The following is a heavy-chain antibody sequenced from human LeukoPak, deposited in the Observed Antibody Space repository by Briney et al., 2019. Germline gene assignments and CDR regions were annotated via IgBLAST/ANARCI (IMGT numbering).Heavy chain of an antibody. D-gene: IGHD2-15*01. CDR1: GGSISSSSYY. CDR3: ARSRLIELVGLLIDY. J-gene: IGHJ4*02. Sequence: SETLSLTCTVSGGSISSSSYYWGWIRQPPGKGLEWIGSIYYSGSTYYNPSLKSRVTISVDTSKNQFSLKLSSVTAADTAVYYCARSRLIELVGLLIDYWGQGTLVTVSS. CDR2: IYYSGST. V-gene: IGHV4-39*01.